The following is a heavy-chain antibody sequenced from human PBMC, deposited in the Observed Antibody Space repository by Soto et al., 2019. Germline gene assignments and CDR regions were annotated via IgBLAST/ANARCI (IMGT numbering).Heavy chain of an antibody. CDR1: GFTFSSYG. CDR3: ANLHSGSYPFDY. CDR2: ISYDGSNK. J-gene: IGHJ4*02. Sequence: GGSLRLSCAASGFTFSSYGMHWVRQAPGKGLEWVAVISYDGSNKYYADSVKGRFTISRDNSKNTLYLQMNSLRAEDTAVYYCANLHSGSYPFDYWGQGTRVTVSS. D-gene: IGHD1-26*01. V-gene: IGHV3-30*18.